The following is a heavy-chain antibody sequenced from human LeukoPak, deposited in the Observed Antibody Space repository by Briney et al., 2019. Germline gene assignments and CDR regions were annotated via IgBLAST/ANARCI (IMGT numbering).Heavy chain of an antibody. V-gene: IGHV3-23*01. CDR3: AKDRELLWFGKAHDAFDI. CDR1: GFTFSSYA. Sequence: RSGGSLRLSCAASGFTFSSYAMSWVRQAPGKGLEWVSAISGSGGSTYYADSVKGRFTISRDNSKNTLYLQMNSLRAEDTAVYYCAKDRELLWFGKAHDAFDIWGQGTMVTVSS. CDR2: ISGSGGST. J-gene: IGHJ3*02. D-gene: IGHD3-10*01.